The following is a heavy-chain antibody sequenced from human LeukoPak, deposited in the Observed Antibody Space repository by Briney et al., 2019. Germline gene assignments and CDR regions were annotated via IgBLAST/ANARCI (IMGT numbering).Heavy chain of an antibody. CDR3: ARSDFYCSSTSCNAAYFDY. CDR1: GGSFSGYY. J-gene: IGHJ4*02. CDR2: INHSGST. V-gene: IGHV4-34*01. Sequence: SETLSLTCAVYGGSFSGYYWSWIRQPPGKGLEWIGEINHSGSTNYNPSLKSRVTISVDTSKNQFSLKLSSVTAADTAVYYCARSDFYCSSTSCNAAYFDYWGQGTLVTVSS. D-gene: IGHD2-2*01.